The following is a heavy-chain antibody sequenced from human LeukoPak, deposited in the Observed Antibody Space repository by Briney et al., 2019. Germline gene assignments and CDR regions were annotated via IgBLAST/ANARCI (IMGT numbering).Heavy chain of an antibody. V-gene: IGHV3-23*01. CDR2: ISGSGGST. Sequence: GGSLRLSCAASGFTFSDYYMSWIRQAPGKGLEWVSAISGSGGSTYYADSVKGRFTISRDNSKNTLYLQMNSLRAEDTAVYYCARAVGPFDYWGQGTLVTVSS. J-gene: IGHJ4*02. CDR3: ARAVGPFDY. CDR1: GFTFSDYY. D-gene: IGHD1-26*01.